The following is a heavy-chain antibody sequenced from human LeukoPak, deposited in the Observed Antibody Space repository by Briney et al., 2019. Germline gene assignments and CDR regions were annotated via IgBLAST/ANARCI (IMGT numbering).Heavy chain of an antibody. V-gene: IGHV1-46*01. CDR1: ADALTNSC. J-gene: IGHJ4*02. CDR3: AGSRLRFLQWDY. Sequence: GASVKISCTASADALTNSCFHWVRQTPRHGLQYLGIVDPSVAAPTYAQRFQGRVTMTRDTSTRTIYMELRSLQPEDTAVYYCAGSRLRFLQWDYWGQGIVVTVSS. CDR2: VDPSVAAP. D-gene: IGHD3-3*01.